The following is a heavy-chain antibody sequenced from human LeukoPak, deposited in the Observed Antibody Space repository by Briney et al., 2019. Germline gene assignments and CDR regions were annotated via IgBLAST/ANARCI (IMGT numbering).Heavy chain of an antibody. CDR3: SRENGAFSPFGY. CDR2: ISLTGLT. J-gene: IGHJ4*02. Sequence: SETLSLTCGVSGGSISDTNWWSWVRQPPGQGLEWIGEISLTGLTHYNPSLESRVPVSIDKSKNQLSLTLTSVTAADTAVYYCSRENGAFSPFGYWGQGTLVTVLS. CDR1: GGSISDTNW. D-gene: IGHD2-8*01. V-gene: IGHV4/OR15-8*02.